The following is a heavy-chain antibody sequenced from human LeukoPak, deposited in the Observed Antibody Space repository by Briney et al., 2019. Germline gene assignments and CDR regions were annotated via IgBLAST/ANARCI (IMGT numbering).Heavy chain of an antibody. D-gene: IGHD3-22*01. CDR1: GFTFDSYE. CDR3: ARDPPMYYYDEPGSRDAFDI. Sequence: AGGSLRLSCAASGFTFDSYEMHWVRQAPGKGLEWVSNIRSSASIVYYADSVKGRFTISRDNAKNSLYLQMNGLRAEDTAVYYCARDPPMYYYDEPGSRDAFDIWGQGTMVTVSS. V-gene: IGHV3-48*03. CDR2: IRSSASIV. J-gene: IGHJ3*02.